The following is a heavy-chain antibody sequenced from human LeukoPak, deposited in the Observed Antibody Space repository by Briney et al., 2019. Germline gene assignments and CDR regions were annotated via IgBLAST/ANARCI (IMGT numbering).Heavy chain of an antibody. CDR3: ATGISKPNYDVSGYSDAFDI. V-gene: IGHV1-24*01. CDR2: FDPEDVET. CDR1: GYTLSELS. Sequence: ASAKVSCKVSGYTLSELSMHWVRQAPGKGVEWMGGFDPEDVETMYAQKFQGRVTMTEDTSTDTAYMELSSLRSEDTAVYYCATGISKPNYDVSGYSDAFDIWGQGTMVTVYS. J-gene: IGHJ3*02. D-gene: IGHD3-22*01.